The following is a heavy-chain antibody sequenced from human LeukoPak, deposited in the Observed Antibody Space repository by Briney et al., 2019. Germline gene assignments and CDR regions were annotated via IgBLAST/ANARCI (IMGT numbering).Heavy chain of an antibody. CDR3: STALRYFDWTSPADY. J-gene: IGHJ4*02. CDR1: GFTFTTAW. CDR2: IKSQSDGEST. V-gene: IGHV3-15*01. Sequence: PGGSLRLSCTASGFTFTTAWMSWVRQAPGKGLEWVGRIKSQSDGESTHYAAPVKGRFTISRDDSKKTLYLQMNSLQIEDTGVYYCSTALRYFDWTSPADYWGQGPLVTVSS. D-gene: IGHD3-9*01.